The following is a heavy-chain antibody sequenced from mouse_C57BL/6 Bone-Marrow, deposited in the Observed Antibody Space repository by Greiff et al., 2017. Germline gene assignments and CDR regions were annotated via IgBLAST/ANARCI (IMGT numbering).Heavy chain of an antibody. CDR1: GFSLTSYG. D-gene: IGHD2-14*01. J-gene: IGHJ4*01. CDR2: IWSGGST. CDR3: ASYYRDAMDY. V-gene: IGHV2-2*01. Sequence: QVQLKESGPGLVQPSQSLSITCTVSGFSLTSYGVHWVRQSPGKGLEWLGVIWSGGSTDYKAAFISRLSISKDNSKSQVFFKMNSLQADDTAIYYCASYYRDAMDYWGQGTSVTVAS.